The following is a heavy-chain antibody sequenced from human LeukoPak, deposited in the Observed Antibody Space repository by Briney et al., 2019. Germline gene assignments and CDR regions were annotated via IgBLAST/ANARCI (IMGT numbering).Heavy chain of an antibody. Sequence: SQTLSLTCTVSGGSISSGGYYWSWIRQHPGKGLEWIGYIYYSGSTSYNPSLKSRLTISLDTSENQFSLKLSSVTAADPAVYYCARGSTGDKSNNWGQGTLVTVSS. J-gene: IGHJ4*02. CDR2: IYYSGST. D-gene: IGHD7-27*01. CDR3: ARGSTGDKSNN. V-gene: IGHV4-31*03. CDR1: GGSISSGGYY.